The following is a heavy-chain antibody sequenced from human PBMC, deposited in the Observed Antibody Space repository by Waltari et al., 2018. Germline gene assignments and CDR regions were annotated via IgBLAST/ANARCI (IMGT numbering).Heavy chain of an antibody. CDR3: ARIQKGVEDSSSSVSLYWYFDL. Sequence: QLPLKDSGPVLVSPAETLTLTCTVSGFSLRNARMVVSWLRHPPWNAQEWRAHMFSNDEKSYSTGLKSRLTKTKDTSKSQVVVTMTNKDPVDTATYYCARIQKGVEDSSSSVSLYWYFDLWGRGTLVTVSS. CDR2: MFSNDEK. D-gene: IGHD6-6*01. J-gene: IGHJ2*01. V-gene: IGHV2-26*01. CDR1: GFSLRNARMV.